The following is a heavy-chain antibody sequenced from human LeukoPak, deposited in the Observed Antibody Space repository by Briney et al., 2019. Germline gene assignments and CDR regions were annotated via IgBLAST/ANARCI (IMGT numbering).Heavy chain of an antibody. Sequence: GGSLRLSCAASGFTFSNYAMHWVRQAPGKGLEWVAFIPYDRSDTYYADSVKGRFTISRDNSKRTLYLQMSSLRPEHSAIYYCARDRSWSWDYWGQGTLVTVSS. D-gene: IGHD2-15*01. V-gene: IGHV3-30*02. J-gene: IGHJ4*02. CDR1: GFTFSNYA. CDR2: IPYDRSDT. CDR3: ARDRSWSWDY.